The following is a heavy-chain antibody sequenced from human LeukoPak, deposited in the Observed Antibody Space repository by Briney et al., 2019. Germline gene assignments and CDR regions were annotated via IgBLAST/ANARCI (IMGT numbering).Heavy chain of an antibody. Sequence: ASVKVSCKASGYTFTSYYMHWVRQAPGQGLEWMGIINPSGGSTSYAQKFQGRVTMTRDTSTSTVYMELSSLRSEDTAVYYCARGSDGSGRYYTTDWAPYAFDIWGQGTMVTVSS. CDR1: GYTFTSYY. V-gene: IGHV1-46*01. CDR2: INPSGGST. CDR3: ARGSDGSGRYYTTDWAPYAFDI. D-gene: IGHD3-10*01. J-gene: IGHJ3*02.